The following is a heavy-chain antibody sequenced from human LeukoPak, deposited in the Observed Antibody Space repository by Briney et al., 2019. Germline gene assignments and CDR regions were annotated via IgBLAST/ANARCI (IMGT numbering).Heavy chain of an antibody. CDR1: GFTFSSYG. V-gene: IGHV3-30*02. CDR2: IRYDGSNK. CDR3: AKTLPPVDRIGHIFVY. D-gene: IGHD2-15*01. J-gene: IGHJ4*02. Sequence: GGSLRLSCAASGFTFSSYGMHWVRQAPGKGLEWVAFIRYDGSNKYYADSVKGQFTISRDNSKNTLYLQMNSLRAEDTAVYYCAKTLPPVDRIGHIFVYWGQGTLVTVSS.